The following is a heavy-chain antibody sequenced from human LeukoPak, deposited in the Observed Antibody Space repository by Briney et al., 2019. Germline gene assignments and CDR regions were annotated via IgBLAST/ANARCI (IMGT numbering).Heavy chain of an antibody. J-gene: IGHJ4*02. CDR2: ISGSGGST. V-gene: IGHV3-23*01. CDR3: ARATYAATIRY. CDR1: GFTFSSYA. Sequence: GGSLRLSCAASGFTFSSYAMSWVRQAPGKGLEWVSAISGSGGSTYYADSVKGRFTISRDNSKNTLYLQMNSLRAEDTAVYYCARATYAATIRYWGQGTLVTVSS. D-gene: IGHD5-12*01.